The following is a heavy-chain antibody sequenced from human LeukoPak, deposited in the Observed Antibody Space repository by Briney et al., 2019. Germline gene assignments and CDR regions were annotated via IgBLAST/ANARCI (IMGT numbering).Heavy chain of an antibody. V-gene: IGHV4-38-2*02. Sequence: SETLSLTCTVSGYSISNGYYWGWIRQPPGKGLEFIGSVYHGGNTYYKASLKSRVTISVDTSKNQFSLKLSSVTAADTAVYYCARGRDYYDSSGNDYWGQGTLVTVSS. CDR3: ARGRDYYDSSGNDY. J-gene: IGHJ4*02. D-gene: IGHD3-22*01. CDR2: VYHGGNT. CDR1: GYSISNGYY.